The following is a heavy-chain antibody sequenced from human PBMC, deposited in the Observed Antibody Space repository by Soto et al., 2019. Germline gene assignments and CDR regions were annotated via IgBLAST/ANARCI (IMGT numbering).Heavy chain of an antibody. CDR2: INPSGGST. V-gene: IGHV1-46*01. J-gene: IGHJ6*02. Sequence: GASVKVSCKASGYTFTSYYMHWVRQVPGQGLEWMGIINPSGGSTSYAQKFQGRVTMTRDTSTSTVYMELSSLRSEDTAVYYCARDPMARDYGMDVWGQGTTVTVSS. D-gene: IGHD5-12*01. CDR3: ARDPMARDYGMDV. CDR1: GYTFTSYY.